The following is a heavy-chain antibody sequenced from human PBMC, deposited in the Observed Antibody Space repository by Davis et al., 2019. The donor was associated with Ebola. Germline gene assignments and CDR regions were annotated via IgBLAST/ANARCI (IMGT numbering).Heavy chain of an antibody. CDR2: MHHSGTT. D-gene: IGHD3-10*01. J-gene: IGHJ4*02. CDR3: ARWTGRGGHYFDY. Sequence: MPGGSLRLSCETSGFIFRNYVMSWVRQAPGKGLEWIGYMHHSGTTDTNPSLKSRVTLSLDTSRGRFSLRLTSVTAADTAAYYCARWTGRGGHYFDYWGQGILVTVSS. CDR1: GFIFRNYV. V-gene: IGHV4-59*01.